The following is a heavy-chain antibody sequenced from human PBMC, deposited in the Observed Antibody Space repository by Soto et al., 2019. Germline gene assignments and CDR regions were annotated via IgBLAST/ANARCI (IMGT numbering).Heavy chain of an antibody. CDR2: INSAGSA. CDR3: TRVYSSSYHYFDY. J-gene: IGHJ4*02. D-gene: IGHD6-13*01. Sequence: EVQLVESGGGLVQPGGSLRLSCPASGFTVSSYPMSWGRQAPGKGLEWVSIINSAGSADFADSVKGRFTISRDNSKNTLYLQMSSLRAEDTAVYYCTRVYSSSYHYFDYWGQGTLVTVSS. CDR1: GFTVSSYP. V-gene: IGHV3-66*01.